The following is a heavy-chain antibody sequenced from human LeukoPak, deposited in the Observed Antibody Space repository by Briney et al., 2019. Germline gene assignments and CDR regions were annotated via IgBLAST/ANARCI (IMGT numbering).Heavy chain of an antibody. J-gene: IGHJ4*02. CDR1: GFTFSSYA. Sequence: PGGSLRLSCAASGFTFSSYAMSWVRQAPGKGLEWVSGISGSGGSTYYADSVKGRFTISRDNSKNTLYLQMNSLRAEDTAVHYCAKEAGYCSTTTCYVDYWGQGILVTVSS. CDR2: ISGSGGST. V-gene: IGHV3-23*01. CDR3: AKEAGYCSTTTCYVDY. D-gene: IGHD2-2*03.